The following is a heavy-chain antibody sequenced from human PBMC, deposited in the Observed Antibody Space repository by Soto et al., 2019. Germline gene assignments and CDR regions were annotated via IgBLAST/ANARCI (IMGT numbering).Heavy chain of an antibody. CDR3: AGLTTHV. Sequence: QLQLQESGPGLVKPSETLSLTCTVSGGSISSSSYYWGWIRQPPGKGLEWIGSIYYSGSTYYNPSIKSRVTISVDTSKNQFSLNPRSVTAADTAVYYCAGLTTHVWGKGTTVTVSS. V-gene: IGHV4-39*01. D-gene: IGHD4-17*01. CDR1: GGSISSSSYY. CDR2: IYYSGST. J-gene: IGHJ6*04.